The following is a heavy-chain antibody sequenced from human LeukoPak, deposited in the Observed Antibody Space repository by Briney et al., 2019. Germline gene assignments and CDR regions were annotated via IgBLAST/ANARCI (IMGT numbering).Heavy chain of an antibody. CDR2: ISSSSSYI. D-gene: IGHD2/OR15-2a*01. CDR3: ARDKRVIPSHFDY. Sequence: GGSLRLSCAASGFTFSSYSMNWVRQAPGKGLEWVSSISSSSSYIYYADSVKGRFTISRDNAKNSLYLQMNSLRAEDTAVYYCARDKRVIPSHFDYWGQGTLVTVSS. J-gene: IGHJ4*02. CDR1: GFTFSSYS. V-gene: IGHV3-21*01.